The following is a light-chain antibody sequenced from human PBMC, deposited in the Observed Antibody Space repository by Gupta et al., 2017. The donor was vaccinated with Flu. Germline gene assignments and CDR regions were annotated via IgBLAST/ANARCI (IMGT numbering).Light chain of an antibody. Sequence: QSALTQPASVSGSPGQSITIPCTGSNSDLGRYNYVSWYQQHPGKAPKVIIYEVNNRPSGVSDRFSGSKSGSTASLTIFGLQAEDEADYYCSSYTTSSSRIFGGGTKVTVL. CDR1: NSDLGRYNY. CDR2: EVN. V-gene: IGLV2-14*03. CDR3: SSYTTSSSRI. J-gene: IGLJ2*01.